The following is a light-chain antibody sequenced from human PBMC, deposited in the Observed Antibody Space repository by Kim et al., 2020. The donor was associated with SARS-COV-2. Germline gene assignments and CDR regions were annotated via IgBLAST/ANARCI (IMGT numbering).Light chain of an antibody. CDR3: SSYARSRSYV. V-gene: IGLV2-14*04. CDR1: SSDVGAYNY. CDR2: DVS. Sequence: GQSINISCTGTSSDVGAYNYVSWYQQHPGKAPELMIFDVSERPSGISNRFSGSKSGNTASLTISGLLAEDEADYYCSSYARSRSYVFGTGTKVTVL. J-gene: IGLJ1*01.